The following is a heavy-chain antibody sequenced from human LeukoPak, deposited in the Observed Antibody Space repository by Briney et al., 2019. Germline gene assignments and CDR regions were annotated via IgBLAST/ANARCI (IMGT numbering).Heavy chain of an antibody. J-gene: IGHJ4*02. V-gene: IGHV4-34*01. CDR3: ARGGVLEWFHD. Sequence: SETLSLTCAVYGGSFSNYYCSWIRQSPGKGLEWIADINHSGVTNYNPSLESRVTISVDTSKNRFSLNLTSVTAADTAIYYCARGGVLEWFHDWGQGTLVTVSS. D-gene: IGHD3-3*01. CDR1: GGSFSNYY. CDR2: INHSGVT.